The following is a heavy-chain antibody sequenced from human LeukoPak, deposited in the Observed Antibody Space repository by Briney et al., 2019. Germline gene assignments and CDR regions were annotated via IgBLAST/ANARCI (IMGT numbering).Heavy chain of an antibody. CDR3: ARSTGDCSGGTCYSDFDC. Sequence: GGSLRLSCAASGFSFSYYAMHWVRQAPGKGLEWLAVISNNGTNKYYADSVKGRFTISRDNSKNTLYLQMNSLRAEDTAVYYCARSTGDCSGGTCYSDFDCWGQGTLVTVSS. CDR2: ISNNGTNK. V-gene: IGHV3-30*01. J-gene: IGHJ4*02. D-gene: IGHD2-15*01. CDR1: GFSFSYYA.